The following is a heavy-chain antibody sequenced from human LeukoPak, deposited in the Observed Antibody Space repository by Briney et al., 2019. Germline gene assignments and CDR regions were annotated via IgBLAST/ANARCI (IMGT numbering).Heavy chain of an antibody. Sequence: GGSLRLSCAASGFTFSSYGMHWVRQAPGKGLEWVAVIWYDGSNKYYADSVKGRFTISRDNSKNTLYLQMNSLRAEDTAVYYCARDTRDPGSHYYYYGMDVWGQGTTVTVSS. V-gene: IGHV3-33*01. CDR2: IWYDGSNK. J-gene: IGHJ6*02. CDR3: ARDTRDPGSHYYYYGMDV. CDR1: GFTFSSYG. D-gene: IGHD1-1*01.